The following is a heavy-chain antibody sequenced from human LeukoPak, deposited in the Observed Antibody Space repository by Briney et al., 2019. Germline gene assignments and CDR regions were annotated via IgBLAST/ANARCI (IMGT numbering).Heavy chain of an antibody. J-gene: IGHJ4*02. CDR3: ARDFWGAYRVDYFDY. Sequence: GGSLILSCPASGFTFSNYWMRSARRAPGKGLEWVSNIKQDGSETNYVDYVRGRFTISRDNAKKSLYLQMNSLRAEDTAVYYCARDFWGAYRVDYFDYWGQGTLVTVSS. CDR1: GFTFSNYW. CDR2: IKQDGSET. D-gene: IGHD3-3*01. V-gene: IGHV3-7*01.